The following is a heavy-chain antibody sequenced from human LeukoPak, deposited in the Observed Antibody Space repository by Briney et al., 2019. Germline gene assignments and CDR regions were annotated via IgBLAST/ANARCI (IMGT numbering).Heavy chain of an antibody. CDR1: GYRFTNYW. V-gene: IGHV5-51*01. Sequence: GESLKISCKTSGYRFTNYWIGWVRQMPGKGLEWMGIISTGDSDTRYSPSFQAQVTISADKSISTAYLQWSSLKASDTAMYYCARHRGPHVPMSYYYYMDVWGKGTTVTVSS. D-gene: IGHD3-10*01. CDR3: ARHRGPHVPMSYYYYMDV. J-gene: IGHJ6*03. CDR2: ISTGDSDT.